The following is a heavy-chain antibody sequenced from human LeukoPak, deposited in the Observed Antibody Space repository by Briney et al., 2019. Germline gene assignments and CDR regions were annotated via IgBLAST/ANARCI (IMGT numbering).Heavy chain of an antibody. CDR2: IRNKAHNYAT. J-gene: IGHJ4*02. CDR3: ARQATDDYGDD. V-gene: IGHV3-73*01. Sequence: GGSLRLSCAASGFTFSGSGMHWVRQASGKGLEWVGRIRNKAHNYATTYAASVKGRFTISRDDSKNTAYLQMNSLKSEDTAVYYCARQATDDYGDDWGRGTLVTVSS. CDR1: GFTFSGSG.